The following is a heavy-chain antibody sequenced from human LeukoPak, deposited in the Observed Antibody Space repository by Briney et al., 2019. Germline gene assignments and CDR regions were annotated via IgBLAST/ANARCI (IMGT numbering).Heavy chain of an antibody. CDR1: GFTFSSYA. D-gene: IGHD3-22*01. Sequence: GGSLRLSCAASGFTFSSYAMHWVRQAPGKGLEWVAVISYDGSNKYYADSVKGRFTISRDNSKNTLYLQMNSLRAEDTAVYYCARLEVVITNVIDYWGQGTLVTVSS. J-gene: IGHJ4*02. V-gene: IGHV3-30-3*01. CDR2: ISYDGSNK. CDR3: ARLEVVITNVIDY.